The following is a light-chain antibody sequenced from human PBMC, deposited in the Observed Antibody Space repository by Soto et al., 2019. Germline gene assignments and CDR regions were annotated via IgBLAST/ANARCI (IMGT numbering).Light chain of an antibody. CDR2: GAS. Sequence: EIVMTQSPATLSVSPGERATLSCRASQSVSNNLAWYQQKPGQAPRPLIYGASTRATVIPARFSGTGSGTEFTLTISSLQSEDFAVYYCQQYNNWPLTFGGGTKVEIK. CDR3: QQYNNWPLT. CDR1: QSVSNN. V-gene: IGKV3D-15*01. J-gene: IGKJ4*01.